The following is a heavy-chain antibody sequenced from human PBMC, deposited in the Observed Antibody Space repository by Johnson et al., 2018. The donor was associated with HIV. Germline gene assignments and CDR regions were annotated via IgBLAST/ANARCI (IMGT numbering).Heavy chain of an antibody. D-gene: IGHD1-26*01. CDR2: ISYDGSNK. Sequence: QEQLVESGGGVVQPGRSLRLSCVASGFTFSSYGMHWVRQAPGKGLEWVAVISYDGSNKYYADSVKGRFTISRDNSKNTLYLQMNSLRAEDTAVYYCAKGRLVGATTYDAFDIWGQGTMVTVSS. CDR3: AKGRLVGATTYDAFDI. J-gene: IGHJ3*02. V-gene: IGHV3-30*18. CDR1: GFTFSSYG.